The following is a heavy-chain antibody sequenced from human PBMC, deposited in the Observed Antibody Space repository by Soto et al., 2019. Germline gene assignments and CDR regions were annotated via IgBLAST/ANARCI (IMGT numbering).Heavy chain of an antibody. CDR2: ISSSSSTI. V-gene: IGHV3-48*01. CDR1: GFTFSSYS. Sequence: GGSLRLSCAASGFTFSSYSMNWVRQAPGKGLEWVSYISSSSSTIYYADSVKGRFTISRDNAKNSLYLQMNSLRAEDTAVYYCANDRGIVGARPHYWGQGTLVTVSS. CDR3: ANDRGIVGARPHY. D-gene: IGHD1-26*01. J-gene: IGHJ4*02.